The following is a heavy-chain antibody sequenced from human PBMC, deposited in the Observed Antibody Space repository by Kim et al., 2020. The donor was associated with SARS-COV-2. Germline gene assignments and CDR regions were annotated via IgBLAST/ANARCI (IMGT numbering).Heavy chain of an antibody. CDR2: IYYSGST. V-gene: IGHV4-39*01. CDR3: ARHVDFGSSWYWYYYGMDV. J-gene: IGHJ6*02. CDR1: GGSISSSSYY. D-gene: IGHD6-13*01. Sequence: SETLSLTCTVSGGSISSSSYYWGWIRQPPGKGLEWIGSIYYSGSTYYNPSLKSRVTISVDTSKNQFSLKLSSVTAADTAVYYCARHVDFGSSWYWYYYGMDVWGQGTTVTVSS.